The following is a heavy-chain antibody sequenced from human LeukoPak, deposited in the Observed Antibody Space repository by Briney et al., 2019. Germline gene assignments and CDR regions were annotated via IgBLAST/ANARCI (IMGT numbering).Heavy chain of an antibody. CDR2: LRGNGET. V-gene: IGHV3-23*01. D-gene: IGHD1-14*01. CDR3: ARASWVSTTDAVR. J-gene: IGHJ4*02. CDR1: GLSFSTFA. Sequence: GGSLRLSCAASGLSFSTFAMSWVRQGPARGLEWVSSLRGNGETFYAESVKGRFTLSSDSSRNTVYPHLNNLKVEDTAMYYCARASWVSTTDAVRWGQGTLVTVSS.